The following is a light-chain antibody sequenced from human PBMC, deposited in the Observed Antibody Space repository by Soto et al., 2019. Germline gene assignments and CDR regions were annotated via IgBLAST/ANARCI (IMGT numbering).Light chain of an antibody. J-gene: IGKJ1*01. CDR2: GAS. CDR1: QSVSSN. Sequence: EIVMTQSPATLSVSPGERATPSCRASQSVSSNLAWYQQKPGQAPRLLIYGASTRATRIPSRFSGSGSGTEFTLTISSLQSEDFAVYYCQQYNNWPPWTFGQGTKVDIK. V-gene: IGKV3-15*01. CDR3: QQYNNWPPWT.